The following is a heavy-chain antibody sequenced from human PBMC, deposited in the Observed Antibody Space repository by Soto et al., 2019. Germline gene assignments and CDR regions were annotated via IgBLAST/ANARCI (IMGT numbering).Heavy chain of an antibody. V-gene: IGHV3-23*01. CDR3: AKEKDYDCNWGSDRFTSHY. D-gene: IGHD3-16*02. J-gene: IGHJ4*02. Sequence: PGGSLRLSCTASGFTFRTYAMTWFRQAPGKGLEWVSAISGSAGTFYATSVKGRFTISRDNSRSTVYLQMHSLRAEDSAIYYCAKEKDYDCNWGSDRFTSHYWGRGTLVTVSS. CDR2: ISGSAGT. CDR1: GFTFRTYA.